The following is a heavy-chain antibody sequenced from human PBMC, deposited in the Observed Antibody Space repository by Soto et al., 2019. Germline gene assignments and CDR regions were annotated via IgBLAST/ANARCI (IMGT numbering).Heavy chain of an antibody. D-gene: IGHD2-15*01. CDR2: ISASSGIT. CDR3: ARVVVGVHNWFDP. J-gene: IGHJ5*02. CDR1: GFSFTDYG. Sequence: GPEVKQPGASVKVSCRTSGFSFTDYGFTWVRQAPGQGLQWMGWISASSGITNYAQNLQGRVTMTRDTSTSTLYMELRTLTSDDTAVYYCARVVVGVHNWFDPWGQGTLLTVSS. V-gene: IGHV1-18*01.